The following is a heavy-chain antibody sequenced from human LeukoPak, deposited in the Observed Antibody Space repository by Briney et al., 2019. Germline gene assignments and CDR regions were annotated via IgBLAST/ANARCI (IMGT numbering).Heavy chain of an antibody. Sequence: GSSVKVSCKASGGTFSSYAISWVRQAPGQGLEWMGGIIPIFGTANYAQKFQGRVTITTDESTSTAYMELSSLRSEDTAVYYCATVVRYCSSTSGYTESGVFDYWGQGTLVTVPS. CDR2: IIPIFGTA. D-gene: IGHD2-2*02. J-gene: IGHJ4*02. V-gene: IGHV1-69*05. CDR1: GGTFSSYA. CDR3: ATVVRYCSSTSGYTESGVFDY.